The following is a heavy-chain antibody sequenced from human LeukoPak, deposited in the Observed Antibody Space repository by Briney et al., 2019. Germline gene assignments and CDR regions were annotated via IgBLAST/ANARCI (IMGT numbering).Heavy chain of an antibody. CDR3: ARGRITFGGVYFY. CDR2: INPNSGGT. CDR1: GYTFTGYY. Sequence: GASVKVSCKASGYTFTGYYMHWVRQATGQGLEWMGWINPNSGGTNYAQKFQGRVTMTRDTSISTAYMELSRLRSDDTAVYYCARGRITFGGVYFYWGQRTLVTVSS. V-gene: IGHV1-2*02. J-gene: IGHJ4*02. D-gene: IGHD3-16*01.